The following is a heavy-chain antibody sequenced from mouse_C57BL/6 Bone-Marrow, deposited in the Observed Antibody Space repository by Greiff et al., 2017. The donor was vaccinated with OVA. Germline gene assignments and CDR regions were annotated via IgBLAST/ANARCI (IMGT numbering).Heavy chain of an antibody. Sequence: EVQLVESGGGLVKPGGSLKLSCAASGFTFSSYAMSWVRQTPEKRLEWVATISDGGSYTYYPDNVKGRFTLSRDNAKNNLYLQMSHLKSEDTAMYYCAREDYGSSYGYWYFDVWGTGTTVTVSS. V-gene: IGHV5-4*01. CDR1: GFTFSSYA. CDR3: AREDYGSSYGYWYFDV. D-gene: IGHD1-1*01. CDR2: ISDGGSYT. J-gene: IGHJ1*03.